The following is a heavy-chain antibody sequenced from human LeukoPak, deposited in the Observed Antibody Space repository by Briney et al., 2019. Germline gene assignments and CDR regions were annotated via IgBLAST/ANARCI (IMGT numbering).Heavy chain of an antibody. J-gene: IGHJ3*01. CDR2: IYHSGST. Sequence: SGTLSLTCAVSGDSISSDNWWSWVRQSPGKGLEWIGEIYHSGSTNSNPSLKSRVTISVDKSKNQFSLKLSSVTAADTAVYYCARECSGGTCQPAAINVWGQGTMVTVFS. CDR3: ARECSGGTCQPAAINV. D-gene: IGHD2-15*01. V-gene: IGHV4-4*02. CDR1: GDSISSDNW.